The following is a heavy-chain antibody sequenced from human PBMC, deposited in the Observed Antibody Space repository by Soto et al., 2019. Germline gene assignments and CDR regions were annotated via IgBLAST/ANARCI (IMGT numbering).Heavy chain of an antibody. CDR1: GYGSSTYG. CDR3: GRGPA. J-gene: IGHJ4*02. Sequence: QVHLVQSGPEVKKPGASVKVSCKASGYGSSTYGITWVRQAPGQGLDWMGWVSAYTTKPNYAQKFQGRVTMTTDTSTTTAYMDLGGLRSADTAIYYCGRGPAWGQGTLVIVSS. V-gene: IGHV1-18*01. CDR2: VSAYTTKP.